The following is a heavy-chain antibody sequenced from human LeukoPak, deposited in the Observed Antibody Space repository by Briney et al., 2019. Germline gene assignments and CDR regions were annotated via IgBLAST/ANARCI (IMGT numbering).Heavy chain of an antibody. CDR2: ISSSGSTI. J-gene: IGHJ6*04. CDR3: AREWWGMVRGTSYGMDV. Sequence: QSGGSLRLSCAASGFTFSSYEMNWVRQAPGKGLERVSYISSSGSTIYYADSVKGRFTISRDNAKNSLYLQMNSLRAEDTAVYYCAREWWGMVRGTSYGMDVWGKGTTVTVSS. CDR1: GFTFSSYE. V-gene: IGHV3-48*03. D-gene: IGHD3-10*01.